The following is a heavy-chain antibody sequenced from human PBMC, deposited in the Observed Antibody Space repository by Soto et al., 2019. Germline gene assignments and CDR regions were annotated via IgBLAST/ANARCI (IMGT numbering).Heavy chain of an antibody. J-gene: IGHJ5*02. D-gene: IGHD6-19*01. V-gene: IGHV4-39*01. CDR1: GGSISRNSFY. CDR3: SRGRSGSDA. CDR2: LYYSGST. Sequence: QLQLRESGPGLVKPSETLSLNCTVSGGSISRNSFYWGSILQPPGKGLEWIGTLYYSGSTSYNPSLKSRVTLSVDTSKNQFSLKLSSVTAADEAVYYCSRGRSGSDAWGQGTLVTVSS.